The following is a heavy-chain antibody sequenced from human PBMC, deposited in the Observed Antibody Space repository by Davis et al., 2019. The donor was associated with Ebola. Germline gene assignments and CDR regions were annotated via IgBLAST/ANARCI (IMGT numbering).Heavy chain of an antibody. CDR2: SGSGYGT. CDR1: GFTVNNNY. Sequence: GESLKISCAVSGFTVNNNYMSWVRQAPGKGLECVSGTSGSGYGTYYAESVRGRFTISRDNSKNTLYLQMNSLRDEDTAVYYCAKNGGYDYYYNYGMDVWGKGTAVTVSS. J-gene: IGHJ6*04. CDR3: AKNGGYDYYYNYGMDV. V-gene: IGHV3-53*01. D-gene: IGHD5-12*01.